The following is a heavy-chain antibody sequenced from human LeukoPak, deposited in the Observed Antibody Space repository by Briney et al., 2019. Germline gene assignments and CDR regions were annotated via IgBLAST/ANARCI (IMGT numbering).Heavy chain of an antibody. V-gene: IGHV1-69*04. Sequence: ASVKVSCKASGGTFSSYAISWVRQAPGQGLEWMGRIIPILGIANYAQKFQGRVTITADKSTSTAYMELSSLRSEDTAVYYCARDRGAMATIYTAFDYWGQGTLVTVSS. CDR3: ARDRGAMATIYTAFDY. CDR1: GGTFSSYA. D-gene: IGHD5-24*01. J-gene: IGHJ4*02. CDR2: IIPILGIA.